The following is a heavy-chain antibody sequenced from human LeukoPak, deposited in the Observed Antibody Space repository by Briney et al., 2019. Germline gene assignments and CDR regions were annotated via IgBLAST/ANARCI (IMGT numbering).Heavy chain of an antibody. CDR3: AREVVTVTFDY. CDR2: IIPILGIA. V-gene: IGHV1-69*04. CDR1: GGTFSSYA. Sequence: SVKVSCKASGGTFSSYAISWVRQAPGQGLEWMGRIIPILGIANYAQKFQGRVTITADKSTSTVYMELSSLRSEDTAVYYCAREVVTVTFDYWGQGTLVTVSS. J-gene: IGHJ4*02. D-gene: IGHD4-17*01.